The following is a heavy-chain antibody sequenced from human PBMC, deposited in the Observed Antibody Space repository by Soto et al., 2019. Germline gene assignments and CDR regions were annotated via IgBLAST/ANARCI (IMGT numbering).Heavy chain of an antibody. Sequence: SETLSLTCTVSGGSISPYYWSWIRQPPGKGLEWVGYIYYAGTTSYNPSLKSRVTISLETSKSQFSLRLSSVTAADTAVYYCASLGKDYQSVLPWGLGAVLTISS. CDR2: IYYAGTT. D-gene: IGHD2-2*01. CDR3: ASLGKDYQSVLP. CDR1: GGSISPYY. V-gene: IGHV4-59*08. J-gene: IGHJ1*01.